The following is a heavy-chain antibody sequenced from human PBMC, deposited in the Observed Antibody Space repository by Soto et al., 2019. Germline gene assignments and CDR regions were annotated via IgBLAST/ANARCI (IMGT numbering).Heavy chain of an antibody. D-gene: IGHD6-13*01. CDR3: ASGVAAAGSFDY. CDR2: INSDGSIT. J-gene: IGHJ4*02. Sequence: GGSLRLSCAASGFTFSNYWMHWVRQAPGKGLVWVSRINSDGSITSYADSVKGRLTISRDNAKNTLYLQMNSLRAEDTAVYYCASGVAAAGSFDYWGQGTLVTVSS. CDR1: GFTFSNYW. V-gene: IGHV3-74*01.